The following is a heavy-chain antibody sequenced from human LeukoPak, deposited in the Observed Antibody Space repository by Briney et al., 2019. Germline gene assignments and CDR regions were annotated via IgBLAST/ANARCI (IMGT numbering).Heavy chain of an antibody. D-gene: IGHD5-18*01. CDR1: GFSMSGYW. V-gene: IGHV3-7*01. J-gene: IGHJ4*02. CDR3: VREARGYHYTYFDY. Sequence: GGSLRLSCAASGFSMSGYWMSWVRQAPGKGLEWVANIKQDGSERHYADSVKGRFTISRDNAQNSLYLQMNSLRAEDTAVYYCVREARGYHYTYFDYWGQGSLVTVSS. CDR2: IKQDGSER.